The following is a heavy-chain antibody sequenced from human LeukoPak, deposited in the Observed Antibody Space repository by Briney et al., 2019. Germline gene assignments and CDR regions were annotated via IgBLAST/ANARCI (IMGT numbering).Heavy chain of an antibody. V-gene: IGHV4-59*01. J-gene: IGHJ3*02. CDR1: GGSISGYY. Sequence: SETLSLTCTVSGGSISGYYWSWIRQPPGKGLEWVGYISYSGSTNYNPSLKSRVTISLDTSKNQFTLKLSSVTAADTAVYYCARVNRRAFDIWGQGTMVTVSS. CDR3: ARVNRRAFDI. D-gene: IGHD2/OR15-2a*01. CDR2: ISYSGST.